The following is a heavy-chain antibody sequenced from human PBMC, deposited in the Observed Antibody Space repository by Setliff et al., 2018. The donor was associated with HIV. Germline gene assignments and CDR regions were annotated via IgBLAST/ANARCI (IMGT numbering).Heavy chain of an antibody. V-gene: IGHV4-31*03. J-gene: IGHJ4*02. CDR1: GGSISSGGYY. Sequence: SETLSLTCTVSGGSISSGGYYWSWIRQHPGKGLEWLGTVYYTGKTYYNPSLQSRLTMSADTSKNQLYLKMNSVTAADTAVYYCARGPPIVVVPAALLTFDYWGQGTLVTVSS. D-gene: IGHD2-2*01. CDR3: ARGPPIVVVPAALLTFDY. CDR2: VYYTGKT.